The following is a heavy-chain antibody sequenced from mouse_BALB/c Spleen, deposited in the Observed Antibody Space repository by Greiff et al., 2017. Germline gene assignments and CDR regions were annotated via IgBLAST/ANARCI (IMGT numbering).Heavy chain of an antibody. CDR3: ARGGIKLTAIFAY. Sequence: VKLQESGPQLVRPGASVKISCKASGYSFTSYWMHWVKQRPGQGLEWIGMIDPSDSETRLNQKFKDKATLTVDKSSSTAYMQLSSPTSEDSAVYYCARGGIKLTAIFAYWGQGTLVTVSA. D-gene: IGHD4-1*01. V-gene: IGHV1S126*01. CDR1: GYSFTSYW. CDR2: IDPSDSET. J-gene: IGHJ3*01.